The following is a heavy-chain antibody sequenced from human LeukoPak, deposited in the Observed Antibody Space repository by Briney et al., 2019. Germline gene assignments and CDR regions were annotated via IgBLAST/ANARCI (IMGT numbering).Heavy chain of an antibody. Sequence: GRSLRLSCTASGFTFGDYVMSWVRQAPGKGLEWVGFIRSKVYGGTTEYAASVKGRFIISRDDSKSIAYLQMNSLKTEDTAVYYCTTDNYYQTYWGQGTLVTVSS. CDR1: GFTFGDYV. V-gene: IGHV3-49*04. CDR3: TTDNYYQTY. J-gene: IGHJ4*02. D-gene: IGHD3-22*01. CDR2: IRSKVYGGTT.